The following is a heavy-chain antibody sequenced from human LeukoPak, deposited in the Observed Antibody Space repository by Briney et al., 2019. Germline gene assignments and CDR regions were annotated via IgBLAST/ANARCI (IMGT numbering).Heavy chain of an antibody. CDR3: ARTPVGRFGELLGDY. J-gene: IGHJ4*02. CDR1: GGTFSSYA. D-gene: IGHD3-10*01. V-gene: IGHV1-69*04. Sequence: SVKVSCKASGGTFSSYAISWVRQAPGQGLEWMGRIIPILGIANYAQKFQGRVTITADKSTSTAYMELSSLRSEDTAVYYCARTPVGRFGELLGDYWGQGTLVTVSS. CDR2: IIPILGIA.